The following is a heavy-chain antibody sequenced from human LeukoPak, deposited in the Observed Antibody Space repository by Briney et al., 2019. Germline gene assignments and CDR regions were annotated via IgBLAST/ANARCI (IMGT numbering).Heavy chain of an antibody. J-gene: IGHJ3*02. D-gene: IGHD3/OR15-3a*01. Sequence: PGGSLRLSCAASGFNYDDYAMHWVRQAPGKGLEWVSGISWNSGSIGYAESVKGRFTISRDNAKNSLYLQMNSLRAEDTAVYYCARDVDGAFDIWGQGTMVTVSS. CDR3: ARDVDGAFDI. V-gene: IGHV3-9*01. CDR2: ISWNSGSI. CDR1: GFNYDDYA.